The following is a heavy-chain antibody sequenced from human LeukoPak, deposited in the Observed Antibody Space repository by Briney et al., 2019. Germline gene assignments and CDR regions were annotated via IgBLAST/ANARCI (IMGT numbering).Heavy chain of an antibody. CDR3: AMDSSWYAV. J-gene: IGHJ4*02. Sequence: GSLRLSCAASGFTFSSYAMTWVRQAPGKGLEWVSIISGSGGSTYYADSVKGRFTISRDNSRNTLFLEMNSLRAEDTAVYYCAMDSSWYAVWGQGTLVTVSS. D-gene: IGHD6-13*01. CDR2: ISGSGGST. V-gene: IGHV3-23*01. CDR1: GFTFSSYA.